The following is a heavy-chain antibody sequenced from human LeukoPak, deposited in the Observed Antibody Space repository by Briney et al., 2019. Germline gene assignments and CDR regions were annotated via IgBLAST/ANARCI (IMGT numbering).Heavy chain of an antibody. D-gene: IGHD5-12*01. J-gene: IGHJ4*02. V-gene: IGHV1-18*01. CDR1: GYTFTSYG. CDR3: ARDHSGYDTFDY. CDR2: ISAYNGNT. Sequence: ASVTVSCKASGYTFTSYGISWVRQAPGQGLEWMGWISAYNGNTNYAQKLQGRVTMTTDTSTSTAYMELRSLRSDDTAVYYCARDHSGYDTFDYWGQGTLVTVSS.